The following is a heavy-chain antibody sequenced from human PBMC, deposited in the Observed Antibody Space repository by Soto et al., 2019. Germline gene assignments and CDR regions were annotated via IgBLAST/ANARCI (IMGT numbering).Heavy chain of an antibody. CDR2: IDPSDSQT. D-gene: IGHD3-22*01. J-gene: IGHJ4*02. CDR3: ARQIYDSDTGPNFQYYFDS. V-gene: IGHV5-10-1*01. CDR1: GYSFAGYW. Sequence: GEALKISRKGSGYSFAGYWLTRVRQKPGKGLEWMGRIDPSDSQTYYSPSFRGHVTISVTKSITTVFLQWSSLRASDTAMYYCARQIYDSDTGPNFQYYFDSWGQGTPVTVSS.